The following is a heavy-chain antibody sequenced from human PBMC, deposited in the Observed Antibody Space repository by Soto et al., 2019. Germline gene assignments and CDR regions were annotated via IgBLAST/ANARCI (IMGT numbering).Heavy chain of an antibody. Sequence: LSCKASGGTFSSYAISWVRQAPGQGLEWMGGIIPIFGTANYAQKFQGRVTITADKSTSTAYMELSSLRSEDTAVYYCAGGYSYGPSFDYWGQGTLVTVSS. CDR3: AGGYSYGPSFDY. CDR1: GGTFSSYA. D-gene: IGHD5-18*01. V-gene: IGHV1-69*06. J-gene: IGHJ4*02. CDR2: IIPIFGTA.